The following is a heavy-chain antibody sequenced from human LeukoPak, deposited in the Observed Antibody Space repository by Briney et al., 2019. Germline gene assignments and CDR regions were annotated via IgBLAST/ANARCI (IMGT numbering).Heavy chain of an antibody. Sequence: GGSLRLSCAASGFTFSSYAMSWVRQAPGKGLEWVSAISGSGGSTYYADSVKGRFTTSRDNSKNTLYLQMNSLRAEDTAVYYCAKAPNIVGATGFLDYWGQGTLVTVSS. J-gene: IGHJ4*02. V-gene: IGHV3-23*01. CDR2: ISGSGGST. D-gene: IGHD1-26*01. CDR1: GFTFSSYA. CDR3: AKAPNIVGATGFLDY.